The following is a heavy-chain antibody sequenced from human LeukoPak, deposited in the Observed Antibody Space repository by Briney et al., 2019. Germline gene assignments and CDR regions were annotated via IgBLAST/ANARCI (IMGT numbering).Heavy chain of an antibody. CDR3: ARVAVVTSTRGFGYLDY. V-gene: IGHV4-59*01. J-gene: IGHJ4*02. CDR1: GDSISSYY. Sequence: SETLSLTCTVSGDSISSYYWSWIRQPPGKGLEWIGYIYYSGDSNYNPSLKSRVTIFVDTSKNQFSLDLSSVTAADTAVYYCARVAVVTSTRGFGYLDYWGQGTLVTVSS. CDR2: IYYSGDS. D-gene: IGHD4-23*01.